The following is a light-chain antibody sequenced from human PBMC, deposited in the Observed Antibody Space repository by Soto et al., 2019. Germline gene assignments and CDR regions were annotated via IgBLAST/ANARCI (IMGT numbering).Light chain of an antibody. V-gene: IGKV1-5*03. CDR3: QQDNGYWT. CDR2: EAS. CDR1: QRISGS. Sequence: DIQMTQSPSTLSASVGDRVTIACRARQRISGSLAWYQQKPGKAPKLLIFEASNLTSGVPSRFSGSGSGTEYTLTISSLQPEESASYYCQQDNGYWTFGQGTRVEIK. J-gene: IGKJ1*01.